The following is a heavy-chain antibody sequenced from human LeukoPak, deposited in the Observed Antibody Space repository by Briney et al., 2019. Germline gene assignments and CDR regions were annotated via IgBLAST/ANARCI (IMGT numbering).Heavy chain of an antibody. J-gene: IGHJ5*02. CDR1: GGSISSYY. Sequence: SSETLSLTCTVSGGSISSYYWSWIRQPPGKGLEWIGYIYYSGSTNYSPSLKSRVTISVDTSKNQFSLKLSSVTAADTAVYYCARGGYCSGGSCYSVWFDPWGQGTLVTVSS. CDR2: IYYSGST. D-gene: IGHD2-15*01. CDR3: ARGGYCSGGSCYSVWFDP. V-gene: IGHV4-59*01.